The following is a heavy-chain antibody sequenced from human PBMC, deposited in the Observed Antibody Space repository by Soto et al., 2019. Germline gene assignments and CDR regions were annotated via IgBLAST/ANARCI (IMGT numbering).Heavy chain of an antibody. J-gene: IGHJ4*02. Sequence: QITLKESGPTLVKPTQTLTLTCTFSGFSLSTSGVGVGWIRQPPGKALEWLALIYWNDDKRYSPSLKSRLTITKDTSKNQVVLTMTNMDPVDTATYYCAHTRNLMITFGGVIAFDYWGQGTLVTVSS. V-gene: IGHV2-5*01. CDR3: AHTRNLMITFGGVIAFDY. CDR1: GFSLSTSGVG. CDR2: IYWNDDK. D-gene: IGHD3-16*02.